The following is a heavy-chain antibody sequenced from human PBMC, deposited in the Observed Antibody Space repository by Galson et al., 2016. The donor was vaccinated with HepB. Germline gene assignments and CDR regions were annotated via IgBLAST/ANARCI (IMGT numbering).Heavy chain of an antibody. CDR2: VRSSGSAT. D-gene: IGHD3-16*01. CDR3: AKGGTYSYSGNGYFAFDI. J-gene: IGHJ3*02. V-gene: IGHV3-23*05. Sequence: SLRLSCAASGFTFSSYVMNWVRQAPGKGLEWVSSVRSSGSATYYADSVQGRFTISRDNSRNTLFLQMNNLSAADTARYYCAKGGTYSYSGNGYFAFDIWGRGTMVSVSS. CDR1: GFTFSSYV.